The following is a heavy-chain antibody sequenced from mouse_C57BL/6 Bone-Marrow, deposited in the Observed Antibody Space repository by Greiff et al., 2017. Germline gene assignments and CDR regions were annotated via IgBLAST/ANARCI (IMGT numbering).Heavy chain of an antibody. CDR2: IYPRSGNT. CDR3: DRSVIVYAMDY. V-gene: IGHV1-81*01. J-gene: IGHJ4*01. CDR1: GYTFTSYG. Sequence: VQLQQSGAELARPGASVKLSCKASGYTFTSYGISWVKQSTGQGLEWIGEIYPRSGNTYYNEKFKGTATLTADKSSSTAYMELRSLTAEDFAGYFCDRSVIVYAMDYWGQGTSVTVSS.